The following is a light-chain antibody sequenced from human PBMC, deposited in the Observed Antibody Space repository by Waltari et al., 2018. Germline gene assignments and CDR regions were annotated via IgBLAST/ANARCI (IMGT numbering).Light chain of an antibody. V-gene: IGKV1-39*01. Sequence: DIQMTQSPSSLSASVGDSVTITCRASQSINSHLNWYQQRPGKAPRLLIYATSILYSGIPSRFSGSGSGTEFPLTISSLQREDSATYYCQQSSSAPLTFGGGTKVEIK. CDR1: QSINSH. J-gene: IGKJ4*01. CDR2: ATS. CDR3: QQSSSAPLT.